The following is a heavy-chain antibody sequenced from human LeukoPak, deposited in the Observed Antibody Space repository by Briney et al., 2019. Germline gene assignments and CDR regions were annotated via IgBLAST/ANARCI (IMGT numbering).Heavy chain of an antibody. Sequence: SETLSLTCAVYGGSFSGYYWSWLRQPPGKGLEWIGEINHSGSTNYNPSLKSRVTISVDTSKNQFSLKLSSVTAADTAVYYCARHRGYSYGPAWFDYWGQGTLVTVSS. J-gene: IGHJ4*02. CDR2: INHSGST. D-gene: IGHD5-18*01. V-gene: IGHV4-34*01. CDR1: GGSFSGYY. CDR3: ARHRGYSYGPAWFDY.